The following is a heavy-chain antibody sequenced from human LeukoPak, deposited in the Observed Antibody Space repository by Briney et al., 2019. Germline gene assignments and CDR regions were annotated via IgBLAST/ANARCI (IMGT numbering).Heavy chain of an antibody. J-gene: IGHJ4*02. CDR3: AKGHSSGWLPAH. CDR1: GFTFSSYA. CDR2: FCTGGYT. V-gene: IGHV3-23*01. Sequence: PGGSLRLSCAASGFTFSSYAMNWVRQAPGKGLDWVSSFCTGGYTYYADSVKGRFTISRDNSKNTLYLQMNSLSAEDTAIYYCAKGHSSGWLPAHWGQGTLVTVSS. D-gene: IGHD6-19*01.